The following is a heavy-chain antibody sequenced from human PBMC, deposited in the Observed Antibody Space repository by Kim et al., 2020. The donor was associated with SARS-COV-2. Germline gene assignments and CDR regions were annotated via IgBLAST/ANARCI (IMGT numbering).Heavy chain of an antibody. Sequence: SETLSLTCTVSGGSISSSSYYWGWIRQPPGKGLEWIGSIYYSGSTYYNPSLKSRVTISVDTSKNQFSLKLSSVTAADTAVYYCARIFEDIVVVPAAILSPYYYYGMDVWGQGTTVTVSS. CDR1: GGSISSSSYY. CDR3: ARIFEDIVVVPAAILSPYYYYGMDV. V-gene: IGHV4-39*01. J-gene: IGHJ6*02. D-gene: IGHD2-2*01. CDR2: IYYSGST.